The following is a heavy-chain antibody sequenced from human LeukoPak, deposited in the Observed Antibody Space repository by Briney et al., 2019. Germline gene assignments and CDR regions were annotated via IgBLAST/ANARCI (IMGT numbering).Heavy chain of an antibody. J-gene: IGHJ5*02. V-gene: IGHV3-53*01. CDR3: ARDQLGGSCGSTRCYTSFNS. CDR2: IYSGGRT. CDR1: GFTVRSNY. Sequence: GGSLRLSCAASGFTVRSNYMCWVRQAPGKGLEWVSIIYSGGRTYYADSVKGRFTISRDNSKDTLYLQMNSLRAEDTAVYYCARDQLGGSCGSTRCYTSFNSWGQGTVVTVSS. D-gene: IGHD2-2*02.